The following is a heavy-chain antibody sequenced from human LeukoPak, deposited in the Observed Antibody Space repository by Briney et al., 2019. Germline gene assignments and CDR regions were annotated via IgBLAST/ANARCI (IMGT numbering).Heavy chain of an antibody. J-gene: IGHJ1*01. CDR3: ARDWVQDY. CDR1: GFSFSSSP. CDR2: ISYDGGNT. Sequence: PGGSLRLSCAASGFSFSSSPMAWVRQAPGKGLEWVALISYDGGNTQYRDSVKGRFTISRDNSANILYLQMSSLTSEDTAVYYCARDWVQDYWGQGTLVTVSS. D-gene: IGHD2-15*01. V-gene: IGHV3-30-3*01.